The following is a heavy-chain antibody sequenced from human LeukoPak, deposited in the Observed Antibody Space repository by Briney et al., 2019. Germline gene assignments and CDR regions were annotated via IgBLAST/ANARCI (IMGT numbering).Heavy chain of an antibody. V-gene: IGHV1-2*02. Sequence: SVKVSCKASGYTFTGYYMHWVRQAPGQGLEWMGWINPNSGGTNYAQKFQGRVTMTRDTSISTAYMELSRLRSDDTAVYYCAKDHGSSDWYYFDYWGQGTLVTVSS. CDR2: INPNSGGT. J-gene: IGHJ4*02. CDR3: AKDHGSSDWYYFDY. D-gene: IGHD6-13*01. CDR1: GYTFTGYY.